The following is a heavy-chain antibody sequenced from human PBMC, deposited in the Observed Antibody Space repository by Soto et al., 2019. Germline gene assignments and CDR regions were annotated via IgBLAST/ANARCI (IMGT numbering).Heavy chain of an antibody. CDR1: GGSISSYC. Sequence: SETLSLTCTVSGGSISSYCWSWIRQPPGKGLEWIGYIYYSGSTNYNPSLKSRVTISVDTSKNQFSLKLSSVTAADTAVYYCASSYSSGWYGSEYFQHWGQGTLVTVSS. D-gene: IGHD6-19*01. J-gene: IGHJ1*01. CDR2: IYYSGST. CDR3: ASSYSSGWYGSEYFQH. V-gene: IGHV4-59*01.